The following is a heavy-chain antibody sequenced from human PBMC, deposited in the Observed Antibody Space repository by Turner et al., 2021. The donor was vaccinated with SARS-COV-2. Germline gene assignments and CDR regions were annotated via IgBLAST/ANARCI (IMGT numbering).Heavy chain of an antibody. CDR2: INPNNGGT. D-gene: IGHD5-18*01. V-gene: IGHV1-2*02. CDR3: ARAVGYTDMEY. Sequence: QVQLVQSGAEVKKPGASVKLSCKASGFTFTGYYMHWVRQAPGQGLEWMGWINPNNGGTNCAQKFQGRVTMTRDTSISTAYMELSRLRSDDTAVYYCARAVGYTDMEYWGQGTLVTVSS. J-gene: IGHJ4*02. CDR1: GFTFTGYY.